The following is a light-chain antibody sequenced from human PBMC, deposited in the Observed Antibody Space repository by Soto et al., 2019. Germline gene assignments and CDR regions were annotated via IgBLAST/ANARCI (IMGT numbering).Light chain of an antibody. CDR3: QQRSNWLLT. Sequence: EIVLTQCPATVSLSPGERATLSCRASQSVSSYLAWYQQKPGQAPRLLIYDASNRATRIPARFSGSGSGTDFTLSISSLAPEDFAVYYCQQRSNWLLTFGGGTKVEIK. CDR2: DAS. CDR1: QSVSSY. J-gene: IGKJ4*01. V-gene: IGKV3-11*01.